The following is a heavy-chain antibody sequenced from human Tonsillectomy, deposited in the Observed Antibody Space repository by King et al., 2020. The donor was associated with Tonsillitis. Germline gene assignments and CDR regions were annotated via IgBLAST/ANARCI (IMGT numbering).Heavy chain of an antibody. J-gene: IGHJ4*02. CDR3: ANLEGGQVACTMSPQDYYFDY. Sequence: VQLVESGGGLVQPGGSLRLSCAASGFTFSSYAMSWVRQAPGMGLEWVSVISGSGLTTYYADSVKGRFTISRDNSKNTLYLQMNSLRAEDTAVYYCANLEGGQVACTMSPQDYYFDYWGQGTLVTVSS. CDR2: ISGSGLTT. CDR1: GFTFSSYA. D-gene: IGHD6-19*01. V-gene: IGHV3-23*04.